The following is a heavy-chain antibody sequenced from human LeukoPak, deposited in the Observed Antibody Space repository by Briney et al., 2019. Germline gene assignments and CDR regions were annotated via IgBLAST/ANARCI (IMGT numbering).Heavy chain of an antibody. CDR3: AKGALAAAGSGFDY. CDR2: ICASGGIT. V-gene: IGHV3-23*01. D-gene: IGHD6-13*01. CDR1: GFIFNSYA. J-gene: IGHJ4*02. Sequence: GGSLRLSCAVSGFIFNSYAMSWVRQAPGKGLEWVSSICASGGITYHADSVKGRFTISRDNSKNALHLQMNSLRADDTALYYCAKGALAAAGSGFDYWGQGTLVTVSS.